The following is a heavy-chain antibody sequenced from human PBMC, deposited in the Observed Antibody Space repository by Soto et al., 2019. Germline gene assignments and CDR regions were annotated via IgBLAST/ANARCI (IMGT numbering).Heavy chain of an antibody. V-gene: IGHV3-23*01. Sequence: GGSLRLSCAASGFTFSNHAISWVRQAPGKGLEWVSTISGSGVSTYYADSVKGRFTVSRDNSKNTVYLQMNSLRAEDTAVYYCAKTKGYCTGDTCFSSWDYWGQGALVTVSS. CDR3: AKTKGYCTGDTCFSSWDY. D-gene: IGHD2-15*01. J-gene: IGHJ4*02. CDR2: ISGSGVST. CDR1: GFTFSNHA.